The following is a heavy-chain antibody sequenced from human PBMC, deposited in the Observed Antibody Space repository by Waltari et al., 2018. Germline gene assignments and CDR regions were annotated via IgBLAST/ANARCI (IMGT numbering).Heavy chain of an antibody. D-gene: IGHD5-12*01. V-gene: IGHV3-33*01. CDR1: GFHFRTYG. J-gene: IGHJ6*02. Sequence: QVQLVESGGGVVQPGRALRLSCAASGFHFRTYGMHWVRQAPGKGLEWVAVIWYDGSNKDYADSVKGRFTISRDNSKNTLYVQMNGLRAEDTGVYYCARERDRVAPPYGLDVWGQGTTVTVSS. CDR3: ARERDRVAPPYGLDV. CDR2: IWYDGSNK.